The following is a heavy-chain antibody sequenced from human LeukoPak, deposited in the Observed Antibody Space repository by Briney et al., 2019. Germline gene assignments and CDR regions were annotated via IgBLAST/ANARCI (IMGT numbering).Heavy chain of an antibody. CDR2: FDPEDGET. Sequence: ASVKVSCKVSGYTLTELSMHWVRQAPGKGLEWMGGFDPEDGETIYAQKFQGRVTMTRDMSTSTVYMELSSLRSEDTAVYYCARGGDLYYYYYMDVWGKGTTVTVSS. CDR3: ARGGDLYYYYYMDV. CDR1: GYTLTELS. D-gene: IGHD3-10*01. V-gene: IGHV1-24*01. J-gene: IGHJ6*03.